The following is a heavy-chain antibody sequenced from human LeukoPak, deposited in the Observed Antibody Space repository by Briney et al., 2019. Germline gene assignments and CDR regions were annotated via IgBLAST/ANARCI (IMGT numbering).Heavy chain of an antibody. CDR3: ASASTTLGYYYGSGSLGDAFDI. J-gene: IGHJ3*02. V-gene: IGHV1-69*13. CDR1: GGTFSSYA. CDR2: IIPIFGTA. Sequence: GASAKVSCKASGGTFSSYAISWVRQAPGQGLEWMGGIIPIFGTANYVQKFQGRVTVTADESTSTAYMELSSLRSEDTAVYYCASASTTLGYYYGSGSLGDAFDIWGQGTMVTVSS. D-gene: IGHD3-10*01.